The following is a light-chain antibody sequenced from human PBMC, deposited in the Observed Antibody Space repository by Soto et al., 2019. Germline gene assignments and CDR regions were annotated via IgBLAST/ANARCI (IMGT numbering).Light chain of an antibody. V-gene: IGKV1-5*01. CDR2: DAS. CDR3: LQYNSYSWT. CDR1: QSISSW. J-gene: IGKJ1*01. Sequence: DIQMTQSPATLSASVGVRVVITCRASQSISSWLAWYQKKPGKAPKLLIYDASTLESEVPSRFRGSGSGTGFTLTISSLQPDDFATYYCLQYNSYSWTFGQGTKVDIK.